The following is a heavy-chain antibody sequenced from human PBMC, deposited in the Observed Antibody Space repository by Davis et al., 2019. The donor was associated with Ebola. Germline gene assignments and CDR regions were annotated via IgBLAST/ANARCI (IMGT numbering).Heavy chain of an antibody. D-gene: IGHD2-2*01. Sequence: SETLSLTCTVSGGSISSYYWSWIRQPPGKGLEWIGYIYYSGSTNYNPSLKSRVTISVDTSKNQFSLKLSSVTAADTAVYYCARGRSGYCSSTSCYAFRFDYWGQGTLVTVSS. J-gene: IGHJ4*02. CDR3: ARGRSGYCSSTSCYAFRFDY. CDR2: IYYSGST. CDR1: GGSISSYY. V-gene: IGHV4-59*12.